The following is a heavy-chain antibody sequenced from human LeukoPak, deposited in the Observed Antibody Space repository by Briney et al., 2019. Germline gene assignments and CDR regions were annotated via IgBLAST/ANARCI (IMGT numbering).Heavy chain of an antibody. J-gene: IGHJ4*02. D-gene: IGHD3-22*01. Sequence: PGGSLRLSCAASGFTFSNYAMTWVRQAPGKGLEWVSTVSSTGGNTYYADSVKGRFTISRDNSKNTLYLQMNSLRAEDTAVYYRAKRTHTSAYFFDYWGQGTLVPVSS. V-gene: IGHV3-23*01. CDR2: VSSTGGNT. CDR1: GFTFSNYA. CDR3: AKRTHTSAYFFDY.